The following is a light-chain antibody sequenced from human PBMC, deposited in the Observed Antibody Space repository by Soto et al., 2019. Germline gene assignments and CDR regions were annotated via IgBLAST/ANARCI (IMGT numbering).Light chain of an antibody. V-gene: IGKV3-20*01. CDR1: QSVSSSY. Sequence: ETVLTQSPGTLSLSPGERATFSCRSSQSVSSSYIAWYQQKRGQAPRRLIYGASIRATGIPDRFSGSGSGTDFTLTISRLEPEDFALYYCQQYHTSPLTFGQGTKVDI. J-gene: IGKJ1*01. CDR3: QQYHTSPLT. CDR2: GAS.